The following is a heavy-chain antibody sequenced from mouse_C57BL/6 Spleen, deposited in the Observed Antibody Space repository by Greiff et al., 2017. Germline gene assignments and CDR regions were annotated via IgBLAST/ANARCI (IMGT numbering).Heavy chain of an antibody. CDR1: GFNIKNTY. J-gene: IGHJ4*01. CDR2: IDPANGNT. CDR3: ARRGVITTVVANYYAMDY. D-gene: IGHD1-1*01. V-gene: IGHV14-3*01. Sequence: VQLQQSVAELVRPGASVKLSCTASGFNIKNTYMHWVKQRPEQGLEWIGRIDPANGNTKYAPKFQGKATITADTYSNTAYLQLSSLTSEDTAIYYCARRGVITTVVANYYAMDYWGQGTSVTVSS.